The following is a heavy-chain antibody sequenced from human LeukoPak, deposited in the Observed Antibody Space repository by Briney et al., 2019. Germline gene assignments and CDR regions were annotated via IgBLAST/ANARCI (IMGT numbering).Heavy chain of an antibody. V-gene: IGHV1-2*02. CDR2: INPNSGGT. CDR3: AREEESSSGASGIDY. CDR1: GYTFTGYY. D-gene: IGHD6-6*01. Sequence: ASVKVSCKASGYTFTGYYMHWVRQAPGQGLEWMGWINPNSGGTNYAQKFQGRVAMTRDTSISTAYLELSRLRSDDPAVYYCAREEESSSGASGIDYWGQGTLVTVSS. J-gene: IGHJ4*02.